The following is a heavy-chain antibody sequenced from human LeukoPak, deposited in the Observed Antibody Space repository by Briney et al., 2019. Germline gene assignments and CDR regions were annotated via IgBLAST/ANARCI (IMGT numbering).Heavy chain of an antibody. D-gene: IGHD6-13*01. J-gene: IGHJ4*02. V-gene: IGHV3-21*01. CDR2: ISSSSSYI. CDR3: ARGWAAAGFDY. Sequence: GGSLRLSCAASGFTFSSYSMNWVRQAPGKGLEWVSSISSSSSYIYYAGSVKGRFTISRDNAKNSLYLQMNSLRAEDTAVYYCARGWAAAGFDYWGQGTLVTVSS. CDR1: GFTFSSYS.